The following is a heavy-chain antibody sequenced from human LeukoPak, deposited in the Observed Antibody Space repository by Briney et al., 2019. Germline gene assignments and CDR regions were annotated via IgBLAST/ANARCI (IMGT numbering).Heavy chain of an antibody. J-gene: IGHJ5*02. Sequence: GASVKVSCKASGYTFTSYGISWVRQAPGQGLEWMGWISAYNGNTNYAQKLQGRVTMTTDTSTSTAYVELRSLRSDDTAVYYCARTVRDDYGENRFDPWGQGTLVTVSS. V-gene: IGHV1-18*01. CDR1: GYTFTSYG. CDR3: ARTVRDDYGENRFDP. D-gene: IGHD4-17*01. CDR2: ISAYNGNT.